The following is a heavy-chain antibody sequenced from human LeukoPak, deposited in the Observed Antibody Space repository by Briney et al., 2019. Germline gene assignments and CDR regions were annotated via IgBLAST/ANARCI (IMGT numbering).Heavy chain of an antibody. CDR3: ARDPVGATEVFDY. D-gene: IGHD1-26*01. CDR2: IYYSGST. J-gene: IGHJ4*02. Sequence: SETLSLTCTVSGGSVNSGDYYWNWIRQPPGKGLEWIGYIYYSGSTIHNPSLKSRVTISIDTSKNQFSLRLSLVTAADTAVYYCARDPVGATEVFDYWGQGALVTVSS. V-gene: IGHV4-61*08. CDR1: GGSVNSGDYY.